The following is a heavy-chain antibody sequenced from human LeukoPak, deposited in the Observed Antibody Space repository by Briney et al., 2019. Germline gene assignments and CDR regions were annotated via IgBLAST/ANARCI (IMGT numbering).Heavy chain of an antibody. V-gene: IGHV3-74*01. J-gene: IGHJ4*02. CDR2: IASDGSST. CDR1: GFTFSSYW. CDR3: ARDGTYSSSSFDY. D-gene: IGHD6-6*01. Sequence: GGSLRLSCAASGFTFSSYWMNWVRQAPGKGLVWVSRIASDGSSTTYADSVKGRFTISRDNAKNTLYLQMNSLRAEDTAVYYCARDGTYSSSSFDYWGQGTLVTVSS.